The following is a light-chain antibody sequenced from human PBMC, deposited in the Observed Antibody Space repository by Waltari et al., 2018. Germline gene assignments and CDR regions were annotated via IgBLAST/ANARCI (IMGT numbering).Light chain of an antibody. CDR3: CSYAGRSTEV. Sequence: SALTQPASVSGSTGQSITISCTGTRSDVGGYNYVSWYQQHPGKAPKLMIYDVSKRPSGLSCRCSRSKSGNTASLTISGLQAEDEADYYCCSYAGRSTEVFGGGTKLTCL. CDR1: RSDVGGYNY. J-gene: IGLJ3*02. CDR2: DVS. V-gene: IGLV2-23*02.